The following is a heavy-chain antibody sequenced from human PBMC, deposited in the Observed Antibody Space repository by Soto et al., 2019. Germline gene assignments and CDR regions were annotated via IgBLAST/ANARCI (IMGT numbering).Heavy chain of an antibody. Sequence: EVQLLESGGGLVQPGGSLRLSGAASGLTFTTYAMSWVRQPPGRGLEWVSGISSSGDIPYYADSVKGRFTISRDQSKKTVYLQMNSLRAEDTALYYCAKVNSIVGDGDHDYWGQGTLVSVSS. J-gene: IGHJ4*02. CDR1: GLTFTTYA. V-gene: IGHV3-23*01. D-gene: IGHD4-17*01. CDR2: ISSSGDIP. CDR3: AKVNSIVGDGDHDY.